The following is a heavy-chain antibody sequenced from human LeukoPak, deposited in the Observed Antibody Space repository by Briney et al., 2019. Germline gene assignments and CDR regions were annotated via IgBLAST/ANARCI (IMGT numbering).Heavy chain of an antibody. V-gene: IGHV3-48*01. J-gene: IGHJ4*02. CDR3: ERDHNYAFDN. CDR1: GFPFIEYS. CDR2: IGIDSGNT. D-gene: IGHD1-1*01. Sequence: GGSLRLSCTASGFPFIEYSMNWVRQVPGKGLEWISYIGIDSGNTKYADSVRGRFTISADKAKNSLYVQMNSLRVEDTAVYYYERDHNYAFDNWGQGTLVSVAS.